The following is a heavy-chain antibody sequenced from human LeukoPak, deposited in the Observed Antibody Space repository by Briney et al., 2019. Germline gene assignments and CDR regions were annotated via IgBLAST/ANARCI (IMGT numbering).Heavy chain of an antibody. CDR2: IYYSGST. CDR1: GGSISIYY. V-gene: IGHV4-59*01. Sequence: PSETLSLTCTVSGGSISIYYWSWIRQPPGKGLEWIGYIYYSGSTNYNPSLKSRVTISVDTSKNQFSLKLSSVTAADTAVYYCAGTDLADAFDIWGQGTMVTVSS. CDR3: AGTDLADAFDI. J-gene: IGHJ3*02.